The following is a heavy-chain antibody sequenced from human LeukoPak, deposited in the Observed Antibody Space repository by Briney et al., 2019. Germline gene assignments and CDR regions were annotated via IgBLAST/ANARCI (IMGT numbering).Heavy chain of an antibody. CDR1: GGTFSSYA. D-gene: IGHD1-7*01. J-gene: IGHJ4*02. V-gene: IGHV1-69*06. CDR2: TIPIFGTA. Sequence: GASVKVSCKASGGTFSSYAISWVRQAPGQGLEWMGGTIPIFGTANYAQKFQGRVTITADKSTSTAYMELSSLRSEDTAVYYCARSLPFSYNWNYGGGFDYWGQGTLVTVSS. CDR3: ARSLPFSYNWNYGGGFDY.